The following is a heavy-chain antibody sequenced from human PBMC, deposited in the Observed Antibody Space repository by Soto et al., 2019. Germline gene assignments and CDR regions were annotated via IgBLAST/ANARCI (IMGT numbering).Heavy chain of an antibody. Sequence: QVHLVESGGGVVQPGRSLRLSCVASGFSLSSYGMHWVRQAPGKGLEWVAVIWFDGSIKYYADSVKGRFTISRDNSKNTLYLQMNSLRAEDTAVYYCANSYDSSGHGGYWGQGTLVTVSS. J-gene: IGHJ4*02. CDR2: IWFDGSIK. CDR3: ANSYDSSGHGGY. D-gene: IGHD3-22*01. CDR1: GFSLSSYG. V-gene: IGHV3-33*06.